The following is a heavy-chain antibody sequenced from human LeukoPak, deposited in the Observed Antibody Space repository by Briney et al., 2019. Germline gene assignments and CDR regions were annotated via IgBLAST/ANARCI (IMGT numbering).Heavy chain of an antibody. CDR1: GFAFDDYA. Sequence: GGSLRLSCVGSGFAFDDYAMHWVRQAPGKGLEWVSLISWDAFNTFYADSVKSRFTISRDNSKNSLYLQMDSLRPEDSALYYCAKGLAVVGLNYFDSWGQGTLVTVSS. CDR2: ISWDAFNT. V-gene: IGHV3-43D*03. D-gene: IGHD6-19*01. CDR3: AKGLAVVGLNYFDS. J-gene: IGHJ4*02.